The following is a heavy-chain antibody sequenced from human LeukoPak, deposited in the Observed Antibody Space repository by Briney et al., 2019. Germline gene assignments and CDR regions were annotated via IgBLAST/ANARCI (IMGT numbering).Heavy chain of an antibody. V-gene: IGHV3-7*05. J-gene: IGHJ4*02. D-gene: IGHD3-10*01. Sequence: PGGSLRLSCAASGFTFSSYWMSWVRQAPGKGLEWVANIKQDGSEEVYVDSVKGRFTISRDNAKNSLFLQMNTLRAEDTAVYYCARNVLLWFGELSHFDYWGQGTLVTVSS. CDR2: IKQDGSEE. CDR1: GFTFSSYW. CDR3: ARNVLLWFGELSHFDY.